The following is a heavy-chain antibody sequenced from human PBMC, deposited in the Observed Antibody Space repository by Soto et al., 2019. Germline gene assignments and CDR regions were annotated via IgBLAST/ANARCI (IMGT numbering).Heavy chain of an antibody. CDR1: GGSMRNYF. CDR3: AAGEASSRNLAPYYIDF. Sequence: GTLDLTCTVSGGSMRNYFWTGIRQPAGKGLEWIGYIHYSGTTSFFPSYNPSLRSRVTISEDTSKNQFSLKLLSVTTADTAVYFCAAGEASSRNLAPYYIDFWGQGTLVTVSS. J-gene: IGHJ4*02. CDR2: IHYSGTT. D-gene: IGHD6-13*01. V-gene: IGHV4-59*01.